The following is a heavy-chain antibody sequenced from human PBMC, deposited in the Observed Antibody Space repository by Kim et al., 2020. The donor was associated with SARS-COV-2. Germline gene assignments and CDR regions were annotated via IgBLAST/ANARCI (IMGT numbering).Heavy chain of an antibody. CDR2: ISSSSSYI. J-gene: IGHJ4*02. V-gene: IGHV3-21*01. CDR3: ARVSVSSFGEPLYYFDY. D-gene: IGHD3-10*01. Sequence: GGSLRLSCAASGFTFSSYSMNWVRQAPGKGLEWVSSISSSSSYIYYADSVKGRFTISRDNAKNSLYLQMNSLRAEDTAVYYCARVSVSSFGEPLYYFDYWGQGTLVTVSS. CDR1: GFTFSSYS.